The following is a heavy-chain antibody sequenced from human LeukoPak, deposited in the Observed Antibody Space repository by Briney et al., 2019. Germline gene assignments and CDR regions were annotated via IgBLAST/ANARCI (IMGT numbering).Heavy chain of an antibody. CDR2: VWSGGNNK. Sequence: TGRSLRLSCAASGFIFSTYGMHWVRQAPGKGLEWVAVVWSGGNNKYYSDSVKGRFTLSRDNSKNPLYLQMNSLRAEDTAVYYCAKDGQVGAIGYFDYRGQGILVTVSS. CDR3: AKDGQVGAIGYFDY. CDR1: GFIFSTYG. D-gene: IGHD1-26*01. J-gene: IGHJ4*02. V-gene: IGHV3-33*06.